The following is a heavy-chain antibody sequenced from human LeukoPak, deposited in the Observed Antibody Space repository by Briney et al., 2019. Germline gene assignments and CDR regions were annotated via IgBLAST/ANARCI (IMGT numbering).Heavy chain of an antibody. V-gene: IGHV3-48*01. J-gene: IGHJ4*02. Sequence: GGSLRLSCAASGFTFSSYSMNWVRQAPGKGLEWVSYISSSSSTIYYADSVKGRFTISRDNAKNSLYLQMNSLRAEDTAVYYCARDGLIAVAGTGDYWGQGTLVTVSS. CDR2: ISSSSSTI. CDR1: GFTFSSYS. CDR3: ARDGLIAVAGTGDY. D-gene: IGHD6-19*01.